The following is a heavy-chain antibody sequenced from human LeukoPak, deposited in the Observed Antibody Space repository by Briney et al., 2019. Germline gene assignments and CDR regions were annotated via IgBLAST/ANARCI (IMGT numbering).Heavy chain of an antibody. CDR3: AKEGSRRRFAFDS. Sequence: PGGSLRLSCAASGFTFSNFAMSWVRQAPGKGLEWVSAAGTGSDTSYADSVKGRFTISRDNSKNPLYLQVNSLGAEDTAVYYCAKEGSRRRFAFDSWGQGTLVTVSS. CDR1: GFTFSNFA. V-gene: IGHV3-23*01. J-gene: IGHJ4*02. D-gene: IGHD3-16*01. CDR2: AGTGSDT.